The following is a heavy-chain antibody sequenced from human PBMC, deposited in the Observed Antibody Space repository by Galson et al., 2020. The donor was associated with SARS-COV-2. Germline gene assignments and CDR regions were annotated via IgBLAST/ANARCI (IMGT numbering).Heavy chain of an antibody. CDR1: GYSFTSYW. J-gene: IGHJ4*02. Sequence: GESLKISCKGSGYSFTSYWIGWVRQMPGKGLEWMGIIYPGDSDTRYSPSFQGQVTISADKSISTAYLQWSSLKASDTAMYYCARGDTTGPEEGSIAARPFDYWGQGTLVTVSS. V-gene: IGHV5-51*01. CDR2: IYPGDSDT. D-gene: IGHD6-6*01. CDR3: ARGDTTGPEEGSIAARPFDY.